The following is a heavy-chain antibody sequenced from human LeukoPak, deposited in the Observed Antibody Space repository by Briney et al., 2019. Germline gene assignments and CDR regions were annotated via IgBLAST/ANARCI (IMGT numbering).Heavy chain of an antibody. CDR3: AKAPGVGSGWYDY. CDR2: ISGSGGST. D-gene: IGHD6-19*01. CDR1: GFTFSSYA. Sequence: PGGSLRLSCAASGFTFSSYAMSWVRQAPGQGLEWVSAISGSGGSTYYADSVKGRFTISRDNSKNTLYLQMNSLRAEDTAVYYCAKAPGVGSGWYDYWGQGTLVTVSS. V-gene: IGHV3-23*01. J-gene: IGHJ4*02.